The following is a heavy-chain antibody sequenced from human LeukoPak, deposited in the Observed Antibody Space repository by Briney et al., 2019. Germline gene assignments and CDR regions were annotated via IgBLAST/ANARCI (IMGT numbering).Heavy chain of an antibody. CDR1: GGSMSSYY. CDR2: IYYSGST. CDR3: ARGLTIYDILTAYYTFPYFDY. V-gene: IGHV4-59*01. J-gene: IGHJ4*02. D-gene: IGHD3-9*01. Sequence: PSETLSLTCSVSGGSMSSYYWSWIRQPPGKGLEWIGYIYYSGSTNYNPSLKSRVTISVDTSKNQFSLNLSSVTAADTAVYYCARGLTIYDILTAYYTFPYFDYWGQGTLVTVSS.